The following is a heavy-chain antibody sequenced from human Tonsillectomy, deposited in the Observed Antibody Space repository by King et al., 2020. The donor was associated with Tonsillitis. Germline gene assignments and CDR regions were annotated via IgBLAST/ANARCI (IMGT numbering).Heavy chain of an antibody. J-gene: IGHJ4*02. CDR3: ATTQSLDH. CDR1: GYTFIGYY. Sequence: QVQLVESGAEVKKPGASVKVSCTASGYTFIGYYMNWVRQAPGQGLEWMGWINPNSGGTSYAQKFQGRVNMTRDTSISTAYMELSRLRSDDTAVYYCATTQSLDHWGQGTLVTVSS. V-gene: IGHV1-2*02. CDR2: INPNSGGT.